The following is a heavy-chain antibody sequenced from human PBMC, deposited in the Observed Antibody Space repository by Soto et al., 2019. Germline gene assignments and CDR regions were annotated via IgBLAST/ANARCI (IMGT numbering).Heavy chain of an antibody. D-gene: IGHD2-21*02. CDR2: VNPSGGHT. J-gene: IGHJ4*01. CDR3: ARGGHVVVVTAALDF. Sequence: QVQLVQSGAEVKKPGASVKVSCKASGDTFADYYIHWVRQAPGQWLEWMGTVNPSGGHTTYAQHFLGRMTMTRDTSTSTLYMEVTSLSSEDTAVYYCARGGHVVVVTAALDFWGHGTFVTVSS. CDR1: GDTFADYY. V-gene: IGHV1-46*01.